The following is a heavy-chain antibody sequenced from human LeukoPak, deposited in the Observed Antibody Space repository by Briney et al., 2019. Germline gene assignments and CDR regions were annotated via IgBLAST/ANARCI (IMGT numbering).Heavy chain of an antibody. CDR2: IYYSGST. Sequence: PSETLSLTCTVSGGSISSSSYYWGWIRQPPGEGLEWIGSIYYSGSTYYNPSLKSRVTMSVDTSKNQFSLKLSSVTAADTAVYYCARHVSVTMVRGVIIDYWGQGTLVTVSS. CDR3: ARHVSVTMVRGVIIDY. D-gene: IGHD3-10*01. V-gene: IGHV4-39*01. CDR1: GGSISSSSYY. J-gene: IGHJ4*02.